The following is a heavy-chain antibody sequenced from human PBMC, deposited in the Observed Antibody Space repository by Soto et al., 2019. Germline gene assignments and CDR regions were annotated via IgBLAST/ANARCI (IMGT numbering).Heavy chain of an antibody. CDR2: ISPYNDYT. V-gene: IGHV1-18*01. CDR1: GYTFIRYG. CDR3: ARGGYYDTSWGKLSHYGLDV. D-gene: IGHD3-16*01. J-gene: IGHJ6*02. Sequence: QVQLAQSANEVKKPGASVRVSCKAAGYTFIRYGIAWVRQAPGQGLEWMGWISPYNDYTVYAQRFQGRVSMTADKATGTVYRNLRGLKAEDTAVYYCARGGYYDTSWGKLSHYGLDVWGQGTSVSVSS.